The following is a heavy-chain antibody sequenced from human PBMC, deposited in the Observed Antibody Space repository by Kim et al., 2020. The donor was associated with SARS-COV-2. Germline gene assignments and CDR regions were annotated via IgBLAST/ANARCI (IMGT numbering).Heavy chain of an antibody. Sequence: GGSLRLSCAASGFTIYSYAMSWVRQAPGKGLGWVSVISVSGGSTYYADSVKGRFTISRDNSKNTLYLQMNILRAEDTAVYYCAKSIATGGTPTPYYYGMDVWGQGTTVTVSS. J-gene: IGHJ6*02. CDR1: GFTIYSYA. D-gene: IGHD6-13*01. CDR2: ISVSGGST. CDR3: AKSIATGGTPTPYYYGMDV. V-gene: IGHV3-23*01.